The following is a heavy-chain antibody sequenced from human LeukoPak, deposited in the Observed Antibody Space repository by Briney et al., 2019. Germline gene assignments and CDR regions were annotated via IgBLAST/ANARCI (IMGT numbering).Heavy chain of an antibody. D-gene: IGHD5-24*01. Sequence: ASVKVSCKASGYTFTSYDINWVRQATGQGLEWMGWMNPNSGNTGYAQKFQGRVTITRNTSISTAYMELSSLRSEDTAVYYCARAGKLWEIEMATMYYFDYWGQGTLVTVSS. V-gene: IGHV1-8*03. CDR2: MNPNSGNT. CDR3: ARAGKLWEIEMATMYYFDY. J-gene: IGHJ4*02. CDR1: GYTFTSYD.